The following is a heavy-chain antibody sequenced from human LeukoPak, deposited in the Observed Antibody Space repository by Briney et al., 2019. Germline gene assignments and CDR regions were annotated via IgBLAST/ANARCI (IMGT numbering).Heavy chain of an antibody. Sequence: ASVKVSCKASGYTFTGYYMHWVRQAPGQGLEWMGWINPNSGGTNYAQKFQGRVTMTRDTSISTAYMELSRLRSDDTAVYYRAREGPYYGSGSYFFDYWGQGTLVTVSS. J-gene: IGHJ4*02. CDR3: AREGPYYGSGSYFFDY. D-gene: IGHD3-10*01. CDR1: GYTFTGYY. CDR2: INPNSGGT. V-gene: IGHV1-2*02.